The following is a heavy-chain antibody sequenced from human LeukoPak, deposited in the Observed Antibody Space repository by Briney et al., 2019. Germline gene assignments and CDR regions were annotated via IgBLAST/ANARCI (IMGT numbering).Heavy chain of an antibody. CDR2: IYYSGNT. J-gene: IGHJ5*02. V-gene: IGHV4-39*02. CDR3: ARSSATYGWFDP. Sequence: SSETLSLTCTVSGDSISSSPYYWGWIRQPPGKGLERIGSIYYSGNTYYNPSLKSRVTISVDTSKTHFSLKLISVTAADTAVYYCARSSATYGWFDPWGQGTLVTVSS. CDR1: GDSISSSPYY. D-gene: IGHD1-26*01.